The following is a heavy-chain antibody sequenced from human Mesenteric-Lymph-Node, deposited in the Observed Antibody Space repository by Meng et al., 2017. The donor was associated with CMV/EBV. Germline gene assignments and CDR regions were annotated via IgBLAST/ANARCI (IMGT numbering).Heavy chain of an antibody. CDR1: GDTFTGHA. J-gene: IGHJ4*02. CDR3: ARVGGSIDH. CDR2: IIPILDAT. Sequence: SVKVSCKVSGDTFTGHAFVWVRQAPGRGLEWMGGIIPILDATKFAQKFAGRLTISADRSTTTAYMELSSLRSEDTAVYYCARVGGSIDHWGQGTLVTVSS. D-gene: IGHD3-16*01. V-gene: IGHV1-69*10.